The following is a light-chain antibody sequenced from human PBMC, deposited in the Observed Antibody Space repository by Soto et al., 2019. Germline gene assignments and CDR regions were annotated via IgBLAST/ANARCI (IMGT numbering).Light chain of an antibody. V-gene: IGKV3-20*01. J-gene: IGKJ5*01. Sequence: EIVLTQSPGTLSLSPGERATLSCRASQSVSNNYLAWYQQKPGQAPRLLIYGASNRATGIPDRFSGSGSGTDFTLTISSLQSEDLGVYYCLQYHYWPWTVGQGTRREIK. CDR2: GAS. CDR1: QSVSNNY. CDR3: LQYHYWPWT.